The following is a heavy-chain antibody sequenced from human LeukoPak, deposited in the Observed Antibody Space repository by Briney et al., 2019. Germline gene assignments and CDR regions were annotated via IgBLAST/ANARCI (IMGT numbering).Heavy chain of an antibody. CDR1: GYTFTSYD. CDR3: ASAITADIDAFDI. Sequence: ASVKAFCKASGYTFTSYDINWVRQATGQGLEWMGWMNPNSGNTGYAQKFQGRVTMTRNTSISTAYMELSSLRSEDTAVYYCASAITADIDAFDIWGQGTMVTVSS. D-gene: IGHD5-12*01. V-gene: IGHV1-8*01. CDR2: MNPNSGNT. J-gene: IGHJ3*02.